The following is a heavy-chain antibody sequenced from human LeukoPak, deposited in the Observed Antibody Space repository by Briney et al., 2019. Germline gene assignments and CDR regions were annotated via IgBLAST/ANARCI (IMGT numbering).Heavy chain of an antibody. D-gene: IGHD4-17*01. CDR1: GGSISSSSYY. J-gene: IGHJ5*02. V-gene: IGHV4-39*07. CDR3: ARDLRAGEYGDYNWFDP. CDR2: IYYSGST. Sequence: PSETLSLTCTVSGGSISSSSYYWGWIRQPPGKGLEWIGSIYYSGSTYYNPSLKSRVTISVDTSKNQFSLKLSSVTAADTAVYYCARDLRAGEYGDYNWFDPWGQGTLVTVSS.